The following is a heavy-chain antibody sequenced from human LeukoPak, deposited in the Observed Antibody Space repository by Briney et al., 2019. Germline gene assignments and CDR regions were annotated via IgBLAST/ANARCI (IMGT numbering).Heavy chain of an antibody. CDR3: ARGPDYGDYQYYFDY. V-gene: IGHV3-21*05. CDR1: GFTLSNYT. Sequence: GGSLRLSCAASGFTLSNYTMNWVRQAPGKGLEWVSYIGRSGSAIYCADSVKGRFTISRDNAKNSLYLQMNSLRAEDTAVYYCARGPDYGDYQYYFDYWGQGTLVTVSS. J-gene: IGHJ4*02. D-gene: IGHD4-17*01. CDR2: IGRSGSAI.